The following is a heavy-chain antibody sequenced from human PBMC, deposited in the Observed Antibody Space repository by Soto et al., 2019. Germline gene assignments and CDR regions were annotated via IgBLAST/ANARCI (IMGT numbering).Heavy chain of an antibody. CDR2: ISHSGTT. D-gene: IGHD3-10*01. J-gene: IGHJ4*02. V-gene: IGHV4-30-2*01. Sequence: SETLSLTCAVSGGSISSGAYSWNWIRQPPGKDLEWIGYISHSGTTSYNPALKSRVTISVDRSKNQFSLKLSSVTAADTALFYCERGGAPTYFDYWGLGILVTVSS. CDR3: ERGGAPTYFDY. CDR1: GGSISSGAYS.